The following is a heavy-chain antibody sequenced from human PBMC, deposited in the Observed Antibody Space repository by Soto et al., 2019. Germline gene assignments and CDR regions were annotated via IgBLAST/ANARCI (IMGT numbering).Heavy chain of an antibody. CDR2: MNPNSGNT. J-gene: IGHJ6*03. Sequence: QVQLVQSGAEVKKPGASVKVSCKASGYTFTSYDINWVRQATGQGLEWMGWMNPNSGNTGYAQKFQGRVTMTRNTSISTAYMELSSPRSEDTAVYYCARRGSPSYYYYYYMDVWGKGTTVTVSS. D-gene: IGHD3-10*01. CDR3: ARRGSPSYYYYYYMDV. V-gene: IGHV1-8*01. CDR1: GYTFTSYD.